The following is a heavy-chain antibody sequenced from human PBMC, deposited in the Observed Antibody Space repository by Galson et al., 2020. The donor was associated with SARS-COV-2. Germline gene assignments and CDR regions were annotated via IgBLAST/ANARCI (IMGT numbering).Heavy chain of an antibody. D-gene: IGHD2-15*01. Sequence: GGSLRLSCAASGFIFSSNAMGWVRQAPGKGLEWVSAISYSGDNTYYADSVKGRFTISRDNAKNSLYLQMNSLRAEDTAVYYCASYGYCSGGGCYWGQGTLVTVSS. CDR3: ASYGYCSGGGCY. CDR1: GFIFSSNA. J-gene: IGHJ4*02. V-gene: IGHV3-23*01. CDR2: ISYSGDNT.